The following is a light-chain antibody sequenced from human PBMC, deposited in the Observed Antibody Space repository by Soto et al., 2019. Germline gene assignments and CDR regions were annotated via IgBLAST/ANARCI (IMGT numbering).Light chain of an antibody. CDR3: CSYAGSMDV. Sequence: QSVLTQPASVSGSPGQSITISCTGTSSDVGSYNLVSWYQQHPGKAPKLMIYEGSKRPSGVSNRFSGSKSGNTASLTISGLQAEDEADYYCCSYAGSMDVFGTGTKRTVL. J-gene: IGLJ1*01. CDR2: EGS. V-gene: IGLV2-23*01. CDR1: SSDVGSYNL.